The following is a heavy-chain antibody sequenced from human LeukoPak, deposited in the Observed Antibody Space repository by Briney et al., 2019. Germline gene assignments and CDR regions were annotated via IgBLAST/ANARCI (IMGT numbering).Heavy chain of an antibody. CDR3: ARQDSYYYMDV. CDR1: GDSISSYRHY. J-gene: IGHJ6*03. V-gene: IGHV4-39*01. CDR2: IYYSGST. Sequence: PSETLSLTCTVPGDSISSYRHYWGWIRQPPGKGLEWIGNIYYSGSTHYNPSLKSRVTISVDTSKNQFSLKLSSVTAADTAVYYCARQDSYYYMDVWGTGTTVTVSS.